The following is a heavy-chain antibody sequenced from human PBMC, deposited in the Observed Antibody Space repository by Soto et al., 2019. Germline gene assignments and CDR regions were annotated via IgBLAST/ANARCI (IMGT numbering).Heavy chain of an antibody. CDR2: ISAYNGNT. J-gene: IGHJ5*02. Sequence: ASVKVSCKASGYTFTSYGISWVRQAPGQGLEWMGWISAYNGNTNYAQKLQGRVTMTTDTSTSTAYMELRSLRSDDTAVYYCARSGYSSSWRKSYNWFDPWGQGTLVTVSS. CDR3: ARSGYSSSWRKSYNWFDP. V-gene: IGHV1-18*01. D-gene: IGHD6-13*01. CDR1: GYTFTSYG.